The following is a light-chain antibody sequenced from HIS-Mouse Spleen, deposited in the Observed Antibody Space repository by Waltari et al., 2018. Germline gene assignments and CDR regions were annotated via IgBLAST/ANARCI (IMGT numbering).Light chain of an antibody. CDR1: QSVSSSY. V-gene: IGKV3-20*01. Sequence: EIVFTQSPGPLSLSPGERATLPCRASQSVSSSYLAWYQQKPGQAPRLLIYGAASRATGIPDRFSGSGAGTDVTLTISRLEPEDFAVYYCQQYGSSPPWTFGQGTKVEIK. J-gene: IGKJ1*01. CDR2: GAA. CDR3: QQYGSSPPWT.